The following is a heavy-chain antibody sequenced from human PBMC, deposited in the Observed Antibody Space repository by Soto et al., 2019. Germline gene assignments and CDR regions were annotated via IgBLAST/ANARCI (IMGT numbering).Heavy chain of an antibody. CDR3: ARNLYNTGDFDH. CDR1: GYTFTDYD. V-gene: IGHV1-8*02. Sequence: QVQLMQSGAEVRKPGASVKVSCRASGYTFTDYDINWVRQATGQGLEWLGWMTPNSGNTGYALKFQGRVTLTRDISRSTAYMELSSPTSEDTAVYYCARNLYNTGDFDHWGQGTLVTVPS. CDR2: MTPNSGNT. J-gene: IGHJ5*02. D-gene: IGHD3-16*01.